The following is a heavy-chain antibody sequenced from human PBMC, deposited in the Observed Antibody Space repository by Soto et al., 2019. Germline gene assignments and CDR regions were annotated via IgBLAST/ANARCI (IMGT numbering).Heavy chain of an antibody. D-gene: IGHD6-19*01. V-gene: IGHV3-23*01. J-gene: IGHJ4*02. Sequence: GGSLRLSCAASGFNFSSYAMSWVRQAPGKGLEWVSAISGSGGSTYYADSVKGRFTISRDNSKNTLYLQMNSLRAEDTAVYYCAKEGEYSSGWDNFDYRGQGTLVTVSS. CDR1: GFNFSSYA. CDR3: AKEGEYSSGWDNFDY. CDR2: ISGSGGST.